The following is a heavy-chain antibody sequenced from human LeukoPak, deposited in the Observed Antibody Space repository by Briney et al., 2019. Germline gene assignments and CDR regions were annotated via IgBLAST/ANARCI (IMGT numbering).Heavy chain of an antibody. CDR1: GDSISSGSYY. J-gene: IGHJ5*02. V-gene: IGHV4-61*02. CDR3: TRGHSGTYYVEFDT. CDR2: IYTSGTT. Sequence: SETLPLTCTVSGDSISSGSYYWSWIRQPAGKGLEWIGRIYTSGTTNYNPSLKSRVTISVDTSKNQFSLKLTSVTAADTAVYYCTRGHSGTYYVEFDTWGQGTLVTVSS. D-gene: IGHD1-26*01.